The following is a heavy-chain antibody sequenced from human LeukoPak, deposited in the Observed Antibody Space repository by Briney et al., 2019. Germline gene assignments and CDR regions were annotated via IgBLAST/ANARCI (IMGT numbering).Heavy chain of an antibody. CDR2: ISSTSGYI. CDR3: ARSYVWAFDI. CDR1: GFTFSSYS. V-gene: IGHV3-21*01. J-gene: IGHJ3*02. D-gene: IGHD3-16*01. Sequence: GGSLRLSCAASGFTFSSYSMKWVRQAPGKGLEWVSSISSTSGYIYYADSVEGRFTISRDNAKNSLYLQMSSLRAEDTAVYYCARSYVWAFDIWGQGTMVTVSS.